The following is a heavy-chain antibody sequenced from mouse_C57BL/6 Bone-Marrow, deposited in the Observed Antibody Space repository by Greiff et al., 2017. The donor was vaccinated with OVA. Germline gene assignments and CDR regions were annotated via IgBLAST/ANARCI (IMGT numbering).Heavy chain of an antibody. Sequence: VQLQQPGAELVRPGTSVKLSCKASGYTFTSYWMHWVKQRPGQGLEWIGVIDPSDSYTNYNQKFKGKATLTVDTSSSTAYMQLSSLTSEDSAVYYCARSYWYFDVWGTGTTVTVSS. CDR2: IDPSDSYT. CDR3: ARSYWYFDV. V-gene: IGHV1-59*01. CDR1: GYTFTSYW. J-gene: IGHJ1*03.